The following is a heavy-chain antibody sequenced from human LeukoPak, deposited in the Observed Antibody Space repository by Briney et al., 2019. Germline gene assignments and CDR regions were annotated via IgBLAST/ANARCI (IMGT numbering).Heavy chain of an antibody. CDR1: GGTFSSYA. Sequence: ASVKVSCKASGGTFSSYAISWVRQAPGQGLEWMGMIIPIFGTANYAQKFQGRVTITTDESTSTAYMELSSLRSEDTAVYYCAREGDILTGSPLGWFDPWGQGTLVTVSS. CDR3: AREGDILTGSPLGWFDP. V-gene: IGHV1-69*05. J-gene: IGHJ5*02. CDR2: IIPIFGTA. D-gene: IGHD3-9*01.